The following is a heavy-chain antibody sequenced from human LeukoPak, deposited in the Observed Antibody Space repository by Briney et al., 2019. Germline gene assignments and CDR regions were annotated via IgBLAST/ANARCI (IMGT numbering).Heavy chain of an antibody. CDR2: ISYDGSNK. CDR1: GFTFSSYA. V-gene: IGHV3-30-3*01. Sequence: PGGSLRLSCAASGFTFSSYAMHWVRQAPGKGLEWVAVISYDGSNKYYADSVKGRFTISRDNSKNTLYLQINSLRAEDTAVYYCAREVTIFGVVAGGYYYYGMDVWGQGTTVTVSS. CDR3: AREVTIFGVVAGGYYYYGMDV. J-gene: IGHJ6*02. D-gene: IGHD3-3*01.